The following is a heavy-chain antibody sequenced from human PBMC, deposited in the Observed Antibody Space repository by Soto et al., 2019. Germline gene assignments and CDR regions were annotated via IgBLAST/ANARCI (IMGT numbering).Heavy chain of an antibody. CDR1: GFTFSSSW. J-gene: IGHJ1*01. CDR3: ERVGVCSSSRCYADH. D-gene: IGHD2-2*01. V-gene: IGHV3-7*04. Sequence: DVQVVESGGGLVQPGGSLRLSCVASGFTFSSSWMSWVRQVPGKGPEWVANIDQDGSHTYYVESVRGRFIISRDNAKNSLYLQMRSLRADDSAVYYCERVGVCSSSRCYADHWGEGTLVTVSS. CDR2: IDQDGSHT.